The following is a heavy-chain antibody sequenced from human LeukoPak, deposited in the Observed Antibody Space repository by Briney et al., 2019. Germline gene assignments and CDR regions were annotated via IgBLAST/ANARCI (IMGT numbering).Heavy chain of an antibody. V-gene: IGHV3-43*02. CDR1: GFTFDDYA. Sequence: GGSLRLSCAASGFTFDDYAMHLVRQAPGKGLEWVSLISGDGGSTYYADSVKGRFTISRDNSKNSLYLQMNSLRTEDTALYYCATGQGYYYGSGSYYTAFGYWGQGTLVTVSS. J-gene: IGHJ4*02. D-gene: IGHD3-10*01. CDR2: ISGDGGST. CDR3: ATGQGYYYGSGSYYTAFGY.